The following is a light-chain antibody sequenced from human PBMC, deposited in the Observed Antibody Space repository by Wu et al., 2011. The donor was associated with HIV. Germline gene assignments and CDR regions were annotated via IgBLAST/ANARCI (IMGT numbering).Light chain of an antibody. CDR2: ETS. CDR1: QTVTDSK. J-gene: IGKJ1*01. Sequence: EIVLTQSPDTLSLSPGERATLSCRASQTVTDSKLAWYQQKPGQAPRLLIYETSSRATGIPYRFSGSGSGTDFTLTISRLEPEDVATYYCQSINTAPWTFGQGTKVEMK. CDR3: QSINTAPWT. V-gene: IGKV3D-20*02.